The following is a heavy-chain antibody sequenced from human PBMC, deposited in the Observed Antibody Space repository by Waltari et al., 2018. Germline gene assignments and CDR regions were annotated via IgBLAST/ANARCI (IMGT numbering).Heavy chain of an antibody. D-gene: IGHD1-26*01. J-gene: IGHJ4*02. CDR2: IYTSGST. CDR3: ARSPGVVGATTDYFDY. V-gene: IGHV4-61*02. Sequence: QLQLQESGPGLVKPSETLSLTCTVSGCSISSGSYYWTWIRQPAGKGREWIGYIYTSGSTNYNPSLKSRVTISVDTSKNQFSLKLSSVTAADTAVYYCARSPGVVGATTDYFDYWGQGTLVTVSS. CDR1: GCSISSGSYY.